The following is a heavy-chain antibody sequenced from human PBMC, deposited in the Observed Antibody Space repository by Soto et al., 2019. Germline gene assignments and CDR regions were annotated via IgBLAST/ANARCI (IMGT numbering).Heavy chain of an antibody. Sequence: QVQLVQSGAEVKKPGASVKVSCKASGYTFTSYSISWVRQAPGQGLEWMGWISAYNGNTNYAQKLQGRVTMTTDTSTSTAYMELRSLRSDDTAVYYCARAGRRAYYYDSSGYYYEPEVDYWGQGTVVTVSS. CDR3: ARAGRRAYYYDSSGYYYEPEVDY. CDR2: ISAYNGNT. J-gene: IGHJ4*02. D-gene: IGHD3-22*01. CDR1: GYTFTSYS. V-gene: IGHV1-18*01.